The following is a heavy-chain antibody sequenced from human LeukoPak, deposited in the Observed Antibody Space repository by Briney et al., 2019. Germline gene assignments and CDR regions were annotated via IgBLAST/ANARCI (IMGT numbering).Heavy chain of an antibody. CDR1: GFTFNNYW. Sequence: GGSLRLSCAASGFTFNNYWMSWVRQAPGKGLEWVANIKQVGRGKYYVDSVKGRFTICRDNPTNSLYLQMNSLRAQDTAVYYCARVGGYAIQDAFDIWGQGTMVTVSS. CDR3: ARVGGYAIQDAFDI. J-gene: IGHJ3*02. CDR2: IKQVGRGK. D-gene: IGHD5-12*01. V-gene: IGHV3-7*01.